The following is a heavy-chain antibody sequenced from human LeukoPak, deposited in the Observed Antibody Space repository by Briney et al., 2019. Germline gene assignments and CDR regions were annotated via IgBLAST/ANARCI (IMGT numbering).Heavy chain of an antibody. CDR3: AAKKYSGSYRPSPDY. Sequence: GTSVKVSCKASGSTFSSSAIQWVRQARGQRLEWIGWIVVGSGNTNYAQRFQERVTLTRDMSTATAYLELSSLRSEDTAVYYCAAKKYSGSYRPSPDYWGQGTLVTVSS. CDR1: GSTFSSSA. V-gene: IGHV1-58*02. J-gene: IGHJ4*02. D-gene: IGHD1-26*01. CDR2: IVVGSGNT.